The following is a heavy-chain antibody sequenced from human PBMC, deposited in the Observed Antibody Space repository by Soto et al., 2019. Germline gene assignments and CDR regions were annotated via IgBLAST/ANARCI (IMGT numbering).Heavy chain of an antibody. V-gene: IGHV3-11*01. CDR3: ASKLGTTYYYYYYMDV. D-gene: IGHD7-27*01. Sequence: GGSLRLSCAASGFTFSDYYMSWIRQAPGKGLEWVSYISSSGSTIYYVDSVKGRFTISRDNAKNSLYLQMNSLRAEDTAVYYCASKLGTTYYYYYYMDVWGKGTTVTVSS. J-gene: IGHJ6*03. CDR2: ISSSGSTI. CDR1: GFTFSDYY.